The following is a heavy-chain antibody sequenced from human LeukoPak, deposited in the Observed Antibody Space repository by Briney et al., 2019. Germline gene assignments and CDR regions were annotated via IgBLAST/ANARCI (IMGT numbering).Heavy chain of an antibody. CDR1: GGSISSYY. D-gene: IGHD3-22*01. CDR3: ALIVYDSSGYYYFDY. V-gene: IGHV4-59*01. Sequence: PSETLSLTCTVSGGSISSYYWSWIRQPPGKGLEWIGYIYYSGSTNYNPSLKSRVTISVDTSKNQFSLKLSSVTAADTAVYYCALIVYDSSGYYYFDYWGQGTLVTVSS. J-gene: IGHJ4*02. CDR2: IYYSGST.